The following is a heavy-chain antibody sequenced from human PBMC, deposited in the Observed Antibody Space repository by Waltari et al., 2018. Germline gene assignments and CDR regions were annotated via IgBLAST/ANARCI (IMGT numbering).Heavy chain of an antibody. CDR3: AKVRWQYYYDSSLNFDY. Sequence: EVQLLESGGGLVQPGGSLRLSCAASGFTFSSYAMSWVRQAPGKGLEWVSVIYSGGSTYYADSVKGRFTISRDNSKNTLYLQMNSLRAEDTAVYYCAKVRWQYYYDSSLNFDYWGQGTLVTASS. CDR1: GFTFSSYA. V-gene: IGHV3-23*03. D-gene: IGHD3-22*01. CDR2: IYSGGST. J-gene: IGHJ4*02.